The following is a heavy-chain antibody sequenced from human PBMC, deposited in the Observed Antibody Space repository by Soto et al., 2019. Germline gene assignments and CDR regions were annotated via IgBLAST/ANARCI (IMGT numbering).Heavy chain of an antibody. Sequence: SETLSLTCAVYGGSFSGYYWSWILQPPGKGLEWIGEINHSGSTNYNPSLKSRVTISVDTSKNQFSLKLSSVTAADTAVYYCARGSITIFGVVQYYYYYMDVWGKGNTVTVSS. CDR2: INHSGST. CDR1: GGSFSGYY. CDR3: ARGSITIFGVVQYYYYYMDV. D-gene: IGHD3-3*01. V-gene: IGHV4-34*01. J-gene: IGHJ6*03.